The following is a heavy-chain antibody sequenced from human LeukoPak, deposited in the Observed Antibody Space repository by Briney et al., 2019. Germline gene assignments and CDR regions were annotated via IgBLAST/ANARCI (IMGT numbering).Heavy chain of an antibody. CDR2: IYTSGST. D-gene: IGHD2/OR15-2a*01. CDR1: GGSISSYY. V-gene: IGHV4-4*09. CDR3: AILLNWFDP. Sequence: SETLSLTCTVSGGSISSYYWSWIRQPPGKGLEWIGYIYTSGSTNYNPSLKSRVTISVDTSKNQFSLKLSSVTAADTAVYYCAILLNWFDPWGQGTLVTDSS. J-gene: IGHJ5*02.